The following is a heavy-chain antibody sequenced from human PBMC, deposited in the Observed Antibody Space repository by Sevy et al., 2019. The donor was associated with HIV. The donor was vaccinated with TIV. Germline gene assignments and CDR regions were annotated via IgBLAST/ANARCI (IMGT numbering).Heavy chain of an antibody. CDR2: ISYDGSNK. V-gene: IGHV3-30-3*01. CDR3: ARVGDHSERDIAAADADFDY. J-gene: IGHJ4*02. CDR1: GFTFSSYA. Sequence: GGSLRLYCAASGFTFSSYAMHWVRQAPGKGLEWVAVISYDGSNKYYADSVKGRLTISRDNSKNTLYLQMNSLRAEDTAVYYCARVGDHSERDIAAADADFDYWGQGTLVTVSS. D-gene: IGHD6-13*01.